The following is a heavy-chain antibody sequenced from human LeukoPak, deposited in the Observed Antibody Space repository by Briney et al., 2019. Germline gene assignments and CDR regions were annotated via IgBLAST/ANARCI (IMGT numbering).Heavy chain of an antibody. V-gene: IGHV3-74*01. CDR1: GFTFSSYW. CDR2: IKSDGSST. Sequence: GGSLRLSCAASGFTFSSYWMHWVRQAPGKGLMWVSRIKSDGSSTSYADSVKGRFTISRDNSKNSLYLQMNSLRAEDTAVYYCARDPSAGDYWGQGTLVTVSS. CDR3: ARDPSAGDY. J-gene: IGHJ4*02.